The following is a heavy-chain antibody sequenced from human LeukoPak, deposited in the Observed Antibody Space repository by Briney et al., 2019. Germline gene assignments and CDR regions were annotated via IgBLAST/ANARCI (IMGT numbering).Heavy chain of an antibody. CDR2: MSYSGRT. J-gene: IGHJ4*02. CDR1: GGSVSSYY. V-gene: IGHV4-59*02. Sequence: PSETLSLTCTVSGGSVSSYYWSWIRQTPEKGLEWIGYMSYSGRTDYGPSLKSRVTMSVDTSKNQFSLKMSYVTAADTGVYYCARGYCRDDICQVFPYWGQGTLVTVSS. D-gene: IGHD2-21*02. CDR3: ARGYCRDDICQVFPY.